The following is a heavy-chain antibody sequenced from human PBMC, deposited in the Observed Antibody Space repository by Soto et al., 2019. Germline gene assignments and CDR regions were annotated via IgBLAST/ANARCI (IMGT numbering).Heavy chain of an antibody. CDR3: AHEYYDYVWGTEDGYYFDY. CDR2: IYWNDDK. Sequence: QITLKESGPTLVKPTQTLTLTCTFSGFSLSTSGVGVGWIRQPPGKALEWLALIYWNDDKRYSPSLKSRLTITKDTSKNQVVLTMTNMDPVDTATYYCAHEYYDYVWGTEDGYYFDYWGQGTLVTVSS. CDR1: GFSLSTSGVG. D-gene: IGHD3-16*01. J-gene: IGHJ4*02. V-gene: IGHV2-5*01.